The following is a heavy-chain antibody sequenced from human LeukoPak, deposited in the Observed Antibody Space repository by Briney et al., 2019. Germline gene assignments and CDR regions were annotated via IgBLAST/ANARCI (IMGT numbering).Heavy chain of an antibody. D-gene: IGHD4/OR15-4a*01. V-gene: IGHV4-39*01. CDR2: IYYSGST. CDR3: ARRDYGAYFDY. CDR1: GVSISISSYY. Sequence: SETLSLTCTVSGVSISISSYYWGWIRQPPGKGLEWIGTIYYSGSTYYNPSFKSRVTISVDTSKNQFSLKLSSVTAADTAVYYCARRDYGAYFDYWGQGTLVTVSS. J-gene: IGHJ4*02.